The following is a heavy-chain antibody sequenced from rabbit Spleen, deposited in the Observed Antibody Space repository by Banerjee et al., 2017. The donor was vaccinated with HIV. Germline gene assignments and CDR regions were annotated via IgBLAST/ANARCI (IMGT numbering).Heavy chain of an antibody. D-gene: IGHD1-1*01. J-gene: IGHJ3*01. V-gene: IGHV1S45*01. CDR1: GFDFSSNA. CDR2: IYISSGTT. Sequence: QEQLVESGGDLVQPGASLTLTCKASGFDFSSNAMCWVRQAPGKGLEWIACIYISSGTTYYASWATGRFTISKTSSTTVTLQMTSLTAADTATYFCARRYFASGRARLDLWGQGTLVTVS. CDR3: ARRYFASGRARLDL.